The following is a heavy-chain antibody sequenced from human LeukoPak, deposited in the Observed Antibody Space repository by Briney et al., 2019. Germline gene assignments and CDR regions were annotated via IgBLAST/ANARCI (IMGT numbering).Heavy chain of an antibody. V-gene: IGHV4-61*02. J-gene: IGHJ4*02. D-gene: IGHD1-26*01. Sequence: SETLSLTCTVSGGSISSGSYDWTWIRQPAGKTLEWIGRIHTSGSTNYNPSLKSRVTISGDTSKNQFSLKVSSVTAADTAVYYCARGNKDGIIVSRFDYWGQGTLVTVSS. CDR2: IHTSGST. CDR3: ARGNKDGIIVSRFDY. CDR1: GGSISSGSYD.